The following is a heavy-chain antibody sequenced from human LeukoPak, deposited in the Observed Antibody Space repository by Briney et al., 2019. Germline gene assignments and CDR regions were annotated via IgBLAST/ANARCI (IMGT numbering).Heavy chain of an antibody. CDR2: ISGSGGTT. V-gene: IGHV3-23*01. D-gene: IGHD2-15*01. Sequence: GGSLRLSCAASGFTFSSYAMSWVRQAPGKGLEWVSAISGSGGTTYYADSVKGRFNISRDNSKNTLYLQMNSLRVEDTAVYYCAKAHPCSGGSCYSPFDYWGQGTLVTVSS. CDR1: GFTFSSYA. CDR3: AKAHPCSGGSCYSPFDY. J-gene: IGHJ4*02.